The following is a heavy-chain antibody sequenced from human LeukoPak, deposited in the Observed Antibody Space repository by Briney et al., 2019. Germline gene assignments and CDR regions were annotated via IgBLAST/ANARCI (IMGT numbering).Heavy chain of an antibody. CDR1: GGSMSRYY. D-gene: IGHD6-19*01. CDR3: ARSDGSGWYFYYGMDV. J-gene: IGHJ6*02. CDR2: VYDSGIT. V-gene: IGHV4-59*01. Sequence: AETLSLTCTVSGGSMSRYYWSWIRQPPGKGLEWIGYVYDSGITSYNPSLKSRVTISADTSKNQFSLNLISVTAADTAVYYCARSDGSGWYFYYGMDVWGQGTTVTVSS.